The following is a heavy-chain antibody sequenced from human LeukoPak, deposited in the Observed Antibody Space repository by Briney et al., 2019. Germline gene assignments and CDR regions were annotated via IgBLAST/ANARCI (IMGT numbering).Heavy chain of an antibody. CDR2: FDPEDGET. V-gene: IGHV1-24*01. D-gene: IGHD3-22*01. CDR3: ASASRYYYDSSGYYPLDY. CDR1: GYTLTELS. J-gene: IGHJ4*02. Sequence: ASVKVSCKVSGYTLTELSMHWVRQAPGKGLEWMGGFDPEDGETIYAQKFQGRVTITTDESTSTAYMELSSLRSEDTAVYYCASASRYYYDSSGYYPLDYWGQGTLVTVSS.